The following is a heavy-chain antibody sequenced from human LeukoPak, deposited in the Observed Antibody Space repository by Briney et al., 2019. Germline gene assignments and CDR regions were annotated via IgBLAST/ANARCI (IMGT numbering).Heavy chain of an antibody. CDR1: GFTFSSYA. J-gene: IGHJ4*02. Sequence: GGSLRLSCAASGFTFSSYAMSWVRQAPGKGLEWVSAISGSGGSTYYADSVKGRFTISRDNSKNTLYLQMNSLRAEDTAVYYCAKDDSAYCSSTSCSFFDYWGQGTLVTVSS. D-gene: IGHD2-2*01. V-gene: IGHV3-23*01. CDR3: AKDDSAYCSSTSCSFFDY. CDR2: ISGSGGST.